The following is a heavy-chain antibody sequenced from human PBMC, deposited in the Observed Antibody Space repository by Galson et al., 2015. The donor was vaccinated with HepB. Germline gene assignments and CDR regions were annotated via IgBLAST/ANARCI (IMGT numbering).Heavy chain of an antibody. J-gene: IGHJ4*02. D-gene: IGHD2-8*01. CDR3: ARELPVKASASDTHAILTDDY. CDR1: GYTFTSYA. V-gene: IGHV7-4-1*02. Sequence: SVKVSCKASGYTFTSYAMNWVRQAPGQGLEWMGWINTNTGNPTYAQGFTGRFVFSLDTSVSTAYLQISSLKAEDTAVYSCARELPVKASASDTHAILTDDYWGQGTLVTVSS. CDR2: INTNTGNP.